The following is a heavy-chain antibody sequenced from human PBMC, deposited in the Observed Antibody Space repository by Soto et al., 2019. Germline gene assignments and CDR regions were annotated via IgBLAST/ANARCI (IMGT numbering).Heavy chain of an antibody. D-gene: IGHD2-2*02. J-gene: IGHJ5*02. Sequence: GGSLRLSCAASGFIFSSYWMHWVRQAPGKGLVWLSRIKSDGSSTTYADSVKGRFTIPRDNARNTLYLQMNSLRVDDTAVYYCVRDYTDPGRDSTRFEPCGQGTPVSV. CDR1: GFIFSSYW. CDR2: IKSDGSST. CDR3: VRDYTDPGRDSTRFEP. V-gene: IGHV3-74*01.